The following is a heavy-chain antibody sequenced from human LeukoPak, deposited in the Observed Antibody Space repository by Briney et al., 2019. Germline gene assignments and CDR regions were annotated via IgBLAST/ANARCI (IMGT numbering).Heavy chain of an antibody. J-gene: IGHJ4*02. V-gene: IGHV3-66*01. Sequence: GGSLRLSCAASGFTVSTNYMSWVRQAPGKGLEWVSVIYSGGTTYYADSVKGRFSISRDNSKNTLYLQMNSLRAEDTAVYYCARYDYGRSGFDYWGQGTLVTVSS. CDR1: GFTVSTNY. CDR3: ARYDYGRSGFDY. D-gene: IGHD5-12*01. CDR2: IYSGGTT.